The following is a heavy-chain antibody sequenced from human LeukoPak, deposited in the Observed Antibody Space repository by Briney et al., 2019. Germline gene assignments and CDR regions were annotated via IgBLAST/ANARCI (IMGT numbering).Heavy chain of an antibody. V-gene: IGHV3-23*01. D-gene: IGHD2-21*02. CDR2: INGSGGRT. J-gene: IGHJ4*02. CDR3: AKVASIVVVTATPYYFDY. Sequence: GGSLRLSCAASGFTFSSYAMSWVRQAPGKGLEWVSAINGSGGRTYYADSVKGRFTIYRDNYKNTLYLQMNSLRAEDTAVYYCAKVASIVVVTATPYYFDYWGQRTLVTVSS. CDR1: GFTFSSYA.